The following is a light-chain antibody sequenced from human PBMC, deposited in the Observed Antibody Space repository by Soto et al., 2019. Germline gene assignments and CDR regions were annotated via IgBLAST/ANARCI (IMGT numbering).Light chain of an antibody. J-gene: IGLJ2*01. Sequence: QSVLTQPASVSGSPGQSITISCTGTSSDVGGYNYVSWYQQHPGKAPKLMIYDVSNRPSGVSNRFSGSKSGNTASLTISGLQVEDEDDYYCSSYTSSNTLVVFGGGTTLTV. V-gene: IGLV2-14*01. CDR2: DVS. CDR3: SSYTSSNTLVV. CDR1: SSDVGGYNY.